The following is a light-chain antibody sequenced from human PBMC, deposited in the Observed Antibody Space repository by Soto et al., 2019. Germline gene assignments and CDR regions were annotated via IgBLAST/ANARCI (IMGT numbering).Light chain of an antibody. Sequence: IQLNQSPSFLSSSVVVRVTIACLASQGISNFLGWYQQKPGKAPRLLIYEASSLQSGVPSRFSGSGSGTDFTLTISSLQPDDFATYYCLQDYNYPLTFGGGTKVDIK. J-gene: IGKJ4*02. V-gene: IGKV1-6*01. CDR2: EAS. CDR1: QGISNF. CDR3: LQDYNYPLT.